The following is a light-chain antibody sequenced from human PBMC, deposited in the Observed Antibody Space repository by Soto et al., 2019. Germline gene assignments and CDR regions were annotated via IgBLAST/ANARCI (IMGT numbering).Light chain of an antibody. CDR2: EVT. Sequence: QSVLAQPASVSGSLGQSITISCTGTSFNNVSWYQQYPGKAPKLMIYEVTHRPSGVSNRFSGSKSGNTASLTISGLQAEDEANYYCSSYAHSSIYVFGTGTKVTVL. CDR1: SFNN. V-gene: IGLV2-14*01. J-gene: IGLJ1*01. CDR3: SSYAHSSIYV.